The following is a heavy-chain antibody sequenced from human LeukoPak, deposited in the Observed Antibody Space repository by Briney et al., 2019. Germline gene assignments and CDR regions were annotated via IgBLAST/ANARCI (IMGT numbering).Heavy chain of an antibody. Sequence: SETLSLTCTVSGGSISSSSYYWGWIRQPPGKGLEWIGSIYYSGSTYYNPSLKSRVTISVDTSKNQFSLKLSSVTAADTAVYYCAGYSSGWEYYFDYWGQGTLVTVSS. V-gene: IGHV4-39*07. CDR1: GGSISSSSYY. CDR3: AGYSSGWEYYFDY. D-gene: IGHD6-19*01. J-gene: IGHJ4*02. CDR2: IYYSGST.